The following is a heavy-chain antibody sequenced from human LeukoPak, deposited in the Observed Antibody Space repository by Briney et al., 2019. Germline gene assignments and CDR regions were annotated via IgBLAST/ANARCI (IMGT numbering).Heavy chain of an antibody. J-gene: IGHJ4*02. CDR2: ISWNSGSI. V-gene: IGHV3-9*01. CDR3: AKDKYDFWSGYYAYYFDY. CDR1: GFTFDGYA. D-gene: IGHD3-3*01. Sequence: PGGSLRLSCAASGFTFDGYAMHWVRQAPGKGLEWVSGISWNSGSIGYADSVKGRFTISRDNARNSLYLQMNSLRAEDTALYYCAKDKYDFWSGYYAYYFDYWGQGTLVTVSS.